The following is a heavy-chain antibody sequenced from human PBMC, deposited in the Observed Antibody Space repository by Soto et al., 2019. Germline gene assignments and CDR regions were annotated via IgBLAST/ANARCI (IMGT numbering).Heavy chain of an antibody. CDR2: ISWNSGSM. CDR1: GFTFDDYA. CDR3: AKDYSGSSVGFDS. V-gene: IGHV3-9*01. Sequence: GGSLRLSCAASGFTFDDYAMHWVRQAPGKGLEWVSGISWNSGSMGYADSVKGRFTISRDNAKNSLNLQMNSLRGDDTALYYCAKDYSGSSVGFDSWGQGTLVTVSS. J-gene: IGHJ4*02. D-gene: IGHD6-6*01.